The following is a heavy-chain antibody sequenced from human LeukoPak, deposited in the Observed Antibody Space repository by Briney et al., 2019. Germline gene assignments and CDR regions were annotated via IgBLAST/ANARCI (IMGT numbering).Heavy chain of an antibody. V-gene: IGHV3-30*02. Sequence: SGGSLRPSCAASGFTFANYVTHWVRQAPDKGLEWVAFIRYDGSKTYYADSVKGRFTISRDNSKNTVYLQMNSLRPEDTAVYYCTKSYYGSESYFPVGDYWGQGTLVTVSS. CDR2: IRYDGSKT. CDR1: GFTFANYV. J-gene: IGHJ4*02. D-gene: IGHD3-10*01. CDR3: TKSYYGSESYFPVGDY.